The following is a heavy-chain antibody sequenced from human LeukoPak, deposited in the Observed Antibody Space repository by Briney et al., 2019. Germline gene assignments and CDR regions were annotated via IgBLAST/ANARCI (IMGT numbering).Heavy chain of an antibody. V-gene: IGHV4-59*01. J-gene: IGHJ5*02. D-gene: IGHD3-22*01. Sequence: SETLSLPCTVCGGSISSYYWSWLREPPEKGLEWIGYIYYSGKANNTPSLKRRVTISVDTSKHKFSLKLNSVTSAETAVYYCARDSEYYDSRCYRSYNWFDPWAQGTLVTDSS. CDR3: ARDSEYYDSRCYRSYNWFDP. CDR2: IYYSGKA. CDR1: GGSISSYY.